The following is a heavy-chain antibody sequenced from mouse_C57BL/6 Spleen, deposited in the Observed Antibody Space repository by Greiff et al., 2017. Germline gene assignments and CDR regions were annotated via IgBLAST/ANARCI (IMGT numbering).Heavy chain of an antibody. D-gene: IGHD1-1*01. J-gene: IGHJ2*01. CDR3: ARSPPLFITTVHFDY. CDR2: ISSGSSTI. Sequence: EVQLVESGGGLVKPGGSLKLSCAASGFTFSDYGMHWVRQAPEKGLEWVAYISSGSSTIYYADTVKGRFTIARDNAKNTLFLQMTSLRSEDTAMYYCARSPPLFITTVHFDYWGQGTTLTVSS. CDR1: GFTFSDYG. V-gene: IGHV5-17*01.